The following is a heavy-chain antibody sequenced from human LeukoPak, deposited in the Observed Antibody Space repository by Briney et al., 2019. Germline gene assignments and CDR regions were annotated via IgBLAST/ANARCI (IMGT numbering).Heavy chain of an antibody. V-gene: IGHV3-23*01. CDR1: GFTFSSYA. J-gene: IGHJ4*02. CDR2: LSGSGITT. CDR3: AQRSRDSSGWIDC. D-gene: IGHD6-19*01. Sequence: PGGSLRLSCAASGFTFSSYAMTWVRQAPGKGLDWVSALSGSGITTYYADSVKGRFTISRDNSKNTLYLQMDSLRAEDTAVYYCAQRSRDSSGWIDCWGQGTLVTVSS.